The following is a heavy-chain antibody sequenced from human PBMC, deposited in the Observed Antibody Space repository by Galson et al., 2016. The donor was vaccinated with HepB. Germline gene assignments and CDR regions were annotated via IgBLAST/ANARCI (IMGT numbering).Heavy chain of an antibody. V-gene: IGHV4-61*01. J-gene: IGHJ4*02. CDR3: ARDRGNYPLY. Sequence: SETLSLTCTISGGSLNSGSYYWTWIRQPPWKGLEWIGYIYYGGYTNYNPSLKSRVTISGDTSKNQFSLKLRSVTAADTAMYYCARDRGNYPLYWGQGTLVTVSS. D-gene: IGHD1-7*01. CDR1: GGSLNSGSYY. CDR2: IYYGGYT.